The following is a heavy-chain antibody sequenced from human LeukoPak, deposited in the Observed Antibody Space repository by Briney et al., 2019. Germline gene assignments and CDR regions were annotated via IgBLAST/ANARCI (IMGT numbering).Heavy chain of an antibody. D-gene: IGHD5-18*01. CDR2: INTNTGNP. Sequence: AAVKVSCKASGYTFTGNYMHWVRQAPGQGLEWMGWINTNTGNPTYAQGFTGRFVFSLDTSVSTAYLQISSLKAEDTAVYYCARVDTAMFGWAFDIWGQGTMVTVSS. CDR3: ARVDTAMFGWAFDI. J-gene: IGHJ3*02. V-gene: IGHV7-4-1*02. CDR1: GYTFTGNY.